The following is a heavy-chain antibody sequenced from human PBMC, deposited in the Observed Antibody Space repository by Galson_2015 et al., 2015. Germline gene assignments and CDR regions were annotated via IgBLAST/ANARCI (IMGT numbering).Heavy chain of an antibody. J-gene: IGHJ5*02. D-gene: IGHD4-11*01. CDR3: ARGSHDYSNRAGFDP. CDR2: IYPGDSDT. V-gene: IGHV5-51*01. CDR1: GYSFTTYW. Sequence: QSGAEVKKPGESLKISCKGSGYSFTTYWIGWVRQMPGKGLEWMGIIYPGDSDTRYSPTFQGQVIISADKSITTAYLQWSSLKASDTAMYYCARGSHDYSNRAGFDPWGQGTLVTVSS.